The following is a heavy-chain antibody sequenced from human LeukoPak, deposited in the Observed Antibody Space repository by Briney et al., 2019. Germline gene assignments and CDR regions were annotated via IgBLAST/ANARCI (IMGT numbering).Heavy chain of an antibody. Sequence: PGGSLRLSCAASGFTFSSYGMHWVRQAPGKGLEWVAFIRYDGGNKYYADSVKGRFTISRDNSKNTLYLQMNSLRAEDTAVYYCASSEGGGSYWYFDYWGQGTLVTVSS. V-gene: IGHV3-30*02. D-gene: IGHD1-26*01. J-gene: IGHJ4*02. CDR1: GFTFSSYG. CDR3: ASSEGGGSYWYFDY. CDR2: IRYDGGNK.